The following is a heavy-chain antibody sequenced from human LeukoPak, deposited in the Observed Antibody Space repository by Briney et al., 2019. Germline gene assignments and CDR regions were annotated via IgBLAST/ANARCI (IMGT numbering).Heavy chain of an antibody. CDR2: TWFDGSSE. CDR1: GFTFSNFA. D-gene: IGHD3-22*01. Sequence: GGSLRLSCATSGFTFSNFAMHWVRQTPGKGLEWVALTWFDGSSESYADSVKGRFTISRDNSKNTLHLQMSSLRAEDTAVYYCALYYDSSGNTYHLHYWGQGTLVTVSS. V-gene: IGHV3-33*01. CDR3: ALYYDSSGNTYHLHY. J-gene: IGHJ4*02.